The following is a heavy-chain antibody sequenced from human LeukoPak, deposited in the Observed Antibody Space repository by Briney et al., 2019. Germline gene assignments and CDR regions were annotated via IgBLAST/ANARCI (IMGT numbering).Heavy chain of an antibody. J-gene: IGHJ6*03. V-gene: IGHV4-59*12. CDR2: IYYSGST. D-gene: IGHD6-13*01. CDR3: ARDDLQLVRRLGGSTEYYYYYYMDV. CDR1: GGSISSYY. Sequence: SETLSLTCTVSGGSISSYYWSWIRQPPGKGLEWIGYIYYSGSTNYNPSLKSRVTISVDTSKNQFSLQLNSVTPEDTAVYYCARDDLQLVRRLGGSTEYYYYYYMDVWGKGTTVTVSS.